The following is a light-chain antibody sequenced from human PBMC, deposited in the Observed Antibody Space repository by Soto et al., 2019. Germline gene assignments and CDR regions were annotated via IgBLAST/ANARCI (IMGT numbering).Light chain of an antibody. CDR1: TGAVTSGHY. CDR2: DTS. V-gene: IGLV7-46*01. CDR3: LLSYSGARVV. Sequence: QTVVTQEPSLTVSPGGTVTLTCGSSTGAVTSGHYPYWFQQKPGQAPRTLIYDTSNKHSWTPARFSGSLLGGKAARTLAGAQPEDEAEYYCLLSYSGARVVFGGGTKVTVL. J-gene: IGLJ2*01.